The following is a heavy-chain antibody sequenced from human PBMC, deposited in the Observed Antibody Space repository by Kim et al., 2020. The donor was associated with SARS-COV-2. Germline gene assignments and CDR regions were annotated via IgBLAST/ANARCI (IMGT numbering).Heavy chain of an antibody. CDR1: GGSISSSSYY. CDR3: ERRWIRGGAFDY. CDR2: IYYSGST. J-gene: IGHJ4*02. D-gene: IGHD2-21*01. V-gene: IGHV4-39*01. Sequence: SETLSLTCTVSGGSISSSSYYWGWIRQPPGKGLEWIGSIYYSGSTYYNPSLKSRVTISVDTSKNQFSLKLSSVTAADTAVYYCERRWIRGGAFDYWGQGTLVTVSS.